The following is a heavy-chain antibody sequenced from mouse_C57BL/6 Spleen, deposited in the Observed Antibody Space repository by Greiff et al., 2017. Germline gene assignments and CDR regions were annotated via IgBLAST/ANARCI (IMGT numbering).Heavy chain of an antibody. V-gene: IGHV1-69*01. D-gene: IGHD2-10*02. CDR1: GYTFTSYW. Sequence: QVQLQQPGAELVMPGASVKLSCKASGYTFTSYWMHWVKQRPGQGLEWIGEIDPSASYTNYNQKFKGKSTLTVDKSSSTAYMQLSSLTSEDSAVYYCARRYGNYPYYFDYWGQGTTLTVSS. CDR3: ARRYGNYPYYFDY. CDR2: IDPSASYT. J-gene: IGHJ2*01.